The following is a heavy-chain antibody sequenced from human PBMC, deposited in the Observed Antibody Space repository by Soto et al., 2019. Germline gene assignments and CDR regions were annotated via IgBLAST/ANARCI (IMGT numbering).Heavy chain of an antibody. CDR3: ARAVLPATAPFDY. Sequence: SETLSLTCIVSGGSISNYYWSWIRQPPGKGLEWIGYIYYSGSTNYNPSLQSRVTISVDTSKNQFSLKLSSVTAADTAVYYCARAVLPATAPFDYWGQGTLVTVSS. V-gene: IGHV4-59*01. CDR2: IYYSGST. J-gene: IGHJ4*02. CDR1: GGSISNYY. D-gene: IGHD2-2*01.